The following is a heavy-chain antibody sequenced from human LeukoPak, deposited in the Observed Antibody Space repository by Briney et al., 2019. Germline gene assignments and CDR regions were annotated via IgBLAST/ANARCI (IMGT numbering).Heavy chain of an antibody. CDR2: IYSGGST. CDR3: AKYPDHKDYYYYYYMDV. CDR1: GFTVSSNY. D-gene: IGHD1-14*01. V-gene: IGHV3-53*05. Sequence: GGSLRLSCAASGFTVSSNYMSWVRQAPGKGLEWVSVIYSGGSTYYADSVKGRFTISRDNSKNTLYLQMNSLRAEDTAVYYCAKYPDHKDYYYYYYMDVWGKGTTVTVSS. J-gene: IGHJ6*03.